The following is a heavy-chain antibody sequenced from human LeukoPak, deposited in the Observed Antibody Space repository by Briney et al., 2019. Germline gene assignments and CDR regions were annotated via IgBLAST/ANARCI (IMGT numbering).Heavy chain of an antibody. Sequence: PGGSLRLSCAASGFTFSSYWMHWVRQAPGKGLEWIGSIYYSGSTYYNPSLKSRVTISVDTSKNQFSLKLSSVTAADTAVYYCARQWLVLSYYYYYMDVWGKGTTVTVSS. J-gene: IGHJ6*03. CDR3: ARQWLVLSYYYYYMDV. D-gene: IGHD6-19*01. CDR2: IYYSGST. V-gene: IGHV4-39*01. CDR1: GFTFSSYW.